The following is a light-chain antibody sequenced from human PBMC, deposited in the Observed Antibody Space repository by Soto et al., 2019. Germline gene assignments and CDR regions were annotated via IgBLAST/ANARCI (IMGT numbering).Light chain of an antibody. CDR2: QDI. J-gene: IGLJ2*01. CDR3: QAWDSSTVV. CDR1: KLGNKY. Sequence: SYELTQPPSVSVSPGQTASITCSGDKLGNKYACWYQQKPGQSPVLVIYQDIKRPSGIPERFSGSNSENTATLTISGTQAXXXXDYYCQAWDSSTVVFGGGTKLTV. V-gene: IGLV3-1*01.